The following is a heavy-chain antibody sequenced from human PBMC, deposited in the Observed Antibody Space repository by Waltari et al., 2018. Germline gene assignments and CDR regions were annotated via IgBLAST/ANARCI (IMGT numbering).Heavy chain of an antibody. D-gene: IGHD3-10*01. J-gene: IGHJ6*02. CDR1: GFTFSSYA. V-gene: IGHV3-23*01. CDR3: AKALPSRSGRDYYYYYGMDV. CDR2: ISGSGGST. Sequence: EVQLLESGGGLVQPGGSLRLSCAASGFTFSSYAMSWVRQAPGKGLGWVSAISGSGGSTYYADSVKGRFTISRDNSKNTLYLQMNSLRAEDTAVYYCAKALPSRSGRDYYYYYGMDVWGQGTTVTVSS.